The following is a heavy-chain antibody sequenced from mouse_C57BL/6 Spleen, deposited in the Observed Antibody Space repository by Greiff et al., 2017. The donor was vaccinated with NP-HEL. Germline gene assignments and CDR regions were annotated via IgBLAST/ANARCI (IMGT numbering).Heavy chain of an antibody. V-gene: IGHV5-6*01. J-gene: IGHJ2*01. CDR2: ISSGGSYT. CDR1: GFTFSSYG. D-gene: IGHD2-10*02. CDR3: TAYGNYVGFDY. Sequence: EVQVVESGGDLVKPGGSLKLSCAASGFTFSSYGMSWVRQTPDKRLEWVATISSGGSYTYYPDSVKGRFTISRDNAKNTLYLQMSSLKSEDTAMYYCTAYGNYVGFDYWGQGTTLTVSS.